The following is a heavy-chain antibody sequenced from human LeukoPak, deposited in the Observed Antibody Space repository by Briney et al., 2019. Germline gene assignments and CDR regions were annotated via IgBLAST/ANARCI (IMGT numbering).Heavy chain of an antibody. V-gene: IGHV3-21*01. D-gene: IGHD6-19*01. CDR3: AREGPAVAFDY. CDR2: ISSSSSYI. CDR1: GFTFSSYA. Sequence: GGSLRLSCVASGFTFSSYAMSWVRQAPGKGLEWVSSISSSSSYIYYADSVKGRFTISRDNAKNSLYLQMNSLRAEDTAVYYCAREGPAVAFDYWGQGTLVTVSS. J-gene: IGHJ4*02.